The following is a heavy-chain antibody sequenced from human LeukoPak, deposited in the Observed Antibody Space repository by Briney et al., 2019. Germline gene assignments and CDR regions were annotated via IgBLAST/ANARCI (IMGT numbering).Heavy chain of an antibody. CDR1: GYTFTGYY. J-gene: IGHJ4*02. Sequence: ASVKVSCKASGYTFTGYYMHWVRQAPGQGLEWMGRINPNSGGTNYAQKFQGRVTMTRDTSISTAYMELSRLRSDDTAVYYCAKAIAATGRWWIFDYWGQGTLVTVSS. D-gene: IGHD6-13*01. CDR2: INPNSGGT. V-gene: IGHV1-2*06. CDR3: AKAIAATGRWWIFDY.